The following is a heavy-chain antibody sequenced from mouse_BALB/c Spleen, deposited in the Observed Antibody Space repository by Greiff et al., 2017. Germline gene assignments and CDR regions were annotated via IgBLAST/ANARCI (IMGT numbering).Heavy chain of an antibody. CDR2: IDPVNGVT. D-gene: IGHD2-1*01. V-gene: IGHV14-4*02. J-gene: IGHJ2*01. CDR3: IYGNYGVTIDY. Sequence: VQLQQSGAELVRSGASVKLSCTASGFNFIDYYMHWVKQRPEQGLAWIGWIDPVNGVTEYAPKFQGKATMTADTSYNTAYLQLSSLTSEDTAVYYCIYGNYGVTIDYWGQGTTLTVSS. CDR1: GFNFIDYY.